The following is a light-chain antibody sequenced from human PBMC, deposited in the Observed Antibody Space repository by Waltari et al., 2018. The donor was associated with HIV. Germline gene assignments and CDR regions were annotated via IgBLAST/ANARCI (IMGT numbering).Light chain of an antibody. Sequence: SNELTQPPSVSVYPGQTARITCSGDALANNYTYWFQQKPGQAPVLVIYKDTERPSGIPERFSGSRSGTTVKLTISGVQAEDEADYYCQSGGSSGSWVFGGGTKLTVL. CDR3: QSGGSSGSWV. CDR2: KDT. CDR1: ALANNY. J-gene: IGLJ3*02. V-gene: IGLV3-25*03.